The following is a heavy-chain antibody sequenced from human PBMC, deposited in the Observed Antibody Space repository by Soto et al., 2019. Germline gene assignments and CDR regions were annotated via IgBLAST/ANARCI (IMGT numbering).Heavy chain of an antibody. J-gene: IGHJ4*02. Sequence: PGRSLRLSCAAPGFTFASYAMSWVRQAPGKGLEWVATIGASETAYYADSMKGLFTISRDNSKNTLYLQMNSLRVEDTAVYYCAKVAYYYGSGRPNHLDYWGQGTLVTVSS. CDR3: AKVAYYYGSGRPNHLDY. CDR2: IGASETA. D-gene: IGHD3-10*01. V-gene: IGHV3-23*01. CDR1: GFTFASYA.